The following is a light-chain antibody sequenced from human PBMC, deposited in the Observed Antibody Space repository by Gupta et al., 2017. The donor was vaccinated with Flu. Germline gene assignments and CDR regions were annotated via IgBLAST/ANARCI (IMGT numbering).Light chain of an antibody. Sequence: QSVLTQPPSASGTPGQRVTISCSGSSSNIGSNTVNWYQQVPGTAPKLLIYSNHQRPSGVPDRFSGSKSGTSASLAISGLQSEDEADYYCAAWDDSLSGWIFGGGTKLTVL. V-gene: IGLV1-44*01. CDR1: SSNIGSNT. J-gene: IGLJ2*01. CDR2: SNH. CDR3: AAWDDSLSGWI.